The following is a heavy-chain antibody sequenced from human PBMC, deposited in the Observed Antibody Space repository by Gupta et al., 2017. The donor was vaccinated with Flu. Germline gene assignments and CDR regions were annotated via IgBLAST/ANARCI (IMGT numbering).Heavy chain of an antibody. CDR2: IKSKTDGGTT. CDR1: AFTFSNAW. Sequence: EVQLVESGGGLVKPGGSLRLSCAASAFTFSNAWMSWVRQAPGKGLEWVGRIKSKTDGGTTDYAAPVKGRFTISRDDSKNMLYLQMNSLKTEDTAVYYCTTDPEVCTSCYNYFDYWGQGTLVTVSS. D-gene: IGHD2-2*01. CDR3: TTDPEVCTSCYNYFDY. J-gene: IGHJ4*02. V-gene: IGHV3-15*01.